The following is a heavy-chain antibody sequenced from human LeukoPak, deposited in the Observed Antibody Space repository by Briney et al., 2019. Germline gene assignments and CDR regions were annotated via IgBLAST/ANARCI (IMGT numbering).Heavy chain of an antibody. CDR2: IHYTGTA. CDR3: ARQAYCSGGNCYPFDY. CDR1: GGPISGYY. D-gene: IGHD2-15*01. J-gene: IGHJ4*02. Sequence: SETLSLTCTVSGGPISGYYWSWIRQPPGKGREWIGFIHYTGTASYNLSLKSRVTISLDTSKNQFSLRLSFMTAADTAVYYCARQAYCSGGNCYPFDYWGQGTLVTVSS. V-gene: IGHV4-59*08.